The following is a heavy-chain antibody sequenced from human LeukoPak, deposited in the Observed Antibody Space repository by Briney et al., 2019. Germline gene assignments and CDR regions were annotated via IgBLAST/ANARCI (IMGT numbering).Heavy chain of an antibody. D-gene: IGHD3-22*01. Sequence: SVKVSCKASGGTFSSYAISWVRQAPGQGLEWMGGIIPIFGTANYAQKFQGRVTITADKSTSTAYMELSSLRSEDMAIYYCARPLNSGYYGSGAFDIWDQGTMVTVSS. J-gene: IGHJ3*02. CDR3: ARPLNSGYYGSGAFDI. CDR2: IIPIFGTA. CDR1: GGTFSSYA. V-gene: IGHV1-69*06.